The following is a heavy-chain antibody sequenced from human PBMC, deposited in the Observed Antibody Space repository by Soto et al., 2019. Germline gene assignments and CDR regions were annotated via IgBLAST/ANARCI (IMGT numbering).Heavy chain of an antibody. V-gene: IGHV3-13*01. CDR2: IGTAGDT. CDR1: GFTFSSYD. Sequence: PGGSLRLSCAASGFTFSSYDMHWVRQATGKGLEWVSAIGTAGDTYYPGSVKGRFTISRENAKNSLYLQMNSLRAEDTAVYYCAKVVVVVVADNLDYWGLGTLVTVSS. J-gene: IGHJ4*02. CDR3: AKVVVVVVADNLDY. D-gene: IGHD2-15*01.